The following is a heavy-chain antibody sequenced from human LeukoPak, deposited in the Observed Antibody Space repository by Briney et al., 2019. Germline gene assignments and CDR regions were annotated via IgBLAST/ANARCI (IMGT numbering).Heavy chain of an antibody. Sequence: PGGSLRLSCAASGFTFSSYAMHWVRQAPGKGLEWVAVISYDGSNKYYADSVKGRFTISRDNSKNTLYLQMNSLRAEDTAVYYCARDGDTWYSGSYDPTLVYWGQGALVTVSS. J-gene: IGHJ4*02. D-gene: IGHD1-26*01. CDR2: ISYDGSNK. V-gene: IGHV3-30-3*01. CDR1: GFTFSSYA. CDR3: ARDGDTWYSGSYDPTLVY.